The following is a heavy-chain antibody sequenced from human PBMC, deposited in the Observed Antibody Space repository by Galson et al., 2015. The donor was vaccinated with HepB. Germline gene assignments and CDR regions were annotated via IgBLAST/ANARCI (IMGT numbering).Heavy chain of an antibody. CDR2: ISSSSSYI. J-gene: IGHJ6*03. CDR1: GFTFSSYS. V-gene: IGHV3-21*01. CDR3: ARGVSSGGYYYGDNYYYYYYMDV. D-gene: IGHD3-22*01. Sequence: SLRLSCAASGFTFSSYSMNWVRQAPGKGLEWVSSISSSSSYIYYADSVKGRFTISRDNAKNSLYLQMNSLRAEDTAVYYCARGVSSGGYYYGDNYYYYYYMDVWGKGTTVTVSS.